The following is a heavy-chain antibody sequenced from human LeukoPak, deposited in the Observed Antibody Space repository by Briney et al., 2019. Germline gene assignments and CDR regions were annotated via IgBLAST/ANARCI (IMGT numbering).Heavy chain of an antibody. D-gene: IGHD4-11*01. CDR2: IFPIFGTA. J-gene: IGHJ4*02. CDR3: ASDHDYRAFDY. Sequence: SVKVSCKASGGTFSSYAISWVRQAPGQGLEWMGRIFPIFGTANYAQKFQGRVTITTDESTSTAYMELSSLRSEDTAVYYCASDHDYRAFDYWGQGTLVTVSS. V-gene: IGHV1-69*05. CDR1: GGTFSSYA.